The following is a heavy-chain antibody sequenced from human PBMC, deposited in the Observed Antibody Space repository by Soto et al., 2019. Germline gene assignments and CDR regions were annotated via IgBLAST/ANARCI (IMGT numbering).Heavy chain of an antibody. CDR2: IYYSGST. CDR1: GGSIISYY. D-gene: IGHD2-21*01. J-gene: IGHJ4*02. V-gene: IGHV4-59*08. Sequence: PSDTLSLTCTVSGGSIISYYWSWIRQPPGKGLEWIGYIYYSGSTNYNPSLKSRVTMSVDTSKNQFYLKLSYVTAADTDVYYCVRHSEYGDNFDFWCQGTLVTVS. CDR3: VRHSEYGDNFDF.